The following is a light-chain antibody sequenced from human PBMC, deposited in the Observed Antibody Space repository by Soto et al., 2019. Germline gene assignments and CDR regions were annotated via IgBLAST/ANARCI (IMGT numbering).Light chain of an antibody. Sequence: DIQMTQSPSSLSASVGDRVTITCRASQSVNNDLTWYQQKPGEAPKLLIYAASSLHVGVPSRFGGSGSGTDFPPAISGLQPEAFKIYYCQQSYITPWTFGQGTKVEIK. J-gene: IGKJ1*01. CDR3: QQSYITPWT. CDR1: QSVNND. V-gene: IGKV1-39*01. CDR2: AAS.